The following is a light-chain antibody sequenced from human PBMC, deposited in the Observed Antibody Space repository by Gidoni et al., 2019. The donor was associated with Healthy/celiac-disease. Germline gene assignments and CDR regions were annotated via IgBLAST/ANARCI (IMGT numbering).Light chain of an antibody. Sequence: DIQMTQSPSSLSASGGDRVTITCRASKSISSYLNWYQQKPGKAPKLLIYAASSLQSGVPSRFSGSGSGTDFTLTISSLQPEDFATYYCQQSYSTPPMYTFGQGTKLEIK. J-gene: IGKJ2*01. CDR2: AAS. CDR1: KSISSY. V-gene: IGKV1-39*01. CDR3: QQSYSTPPMYT.